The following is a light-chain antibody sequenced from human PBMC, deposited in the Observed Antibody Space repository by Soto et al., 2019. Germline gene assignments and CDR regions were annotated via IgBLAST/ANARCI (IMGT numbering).Light chain of an antibody. CDR3: MQGTPWPLYS. CDR2: KVS. Sequence: DVVMTQSPLSLPVTLGQPASISCRSSQSLVYSDGKTYLYWFQQRPGQSPRRLIYKVSNRDSGALDRFSGSGSGSYFTLNISRVEAEDVGVYYCMQGTPWPLYSFGQGTKLEIK. V-gene: IGKV2-30*01. J-gene: IGKJ2*01. CDR1: QSLVYSDGKTY.